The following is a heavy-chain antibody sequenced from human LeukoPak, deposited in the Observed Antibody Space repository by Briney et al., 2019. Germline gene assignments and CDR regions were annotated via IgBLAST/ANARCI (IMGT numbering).Heavy chain of an antibody. J-gene: IGHJ5*02. CDR1: GFTFSSYS. Sequence: GGSLRLSCAASGFTFSSYSMNWVRQAPGKGLEWVSSISSSSSCIYYADSVKGRFTISRDNAKNSLYLQMNSLRAEDTAVYYCARSRSQDWFDPWGQGTLVTVSS. CDR3: ARSRSQDWFDP. V-gene: IGHV3-21*01. CDR2: ISSSSSCI.